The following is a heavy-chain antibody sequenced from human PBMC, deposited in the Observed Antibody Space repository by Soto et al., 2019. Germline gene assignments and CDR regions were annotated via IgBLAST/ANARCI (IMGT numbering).Heavy chain of an antibody. Sequence: ASVKVSCKASGYTFTSYAMHWVRQAPGQRLEWMGWINAGNGNTKYSQKFQGRVTITRDTSASTAYMELSSLRSEDTAVYYCAGEGHYCSSTSCHYDAFDIWGQGTMVTVSS. J-gene: IGHJ3*02. CDR3: AGEGHYCSSTSCHYDAFDI. CDR1: GYTFTSYA. D-gene: IGHD2-2*01. CDR2: INAGNGNT. V-gene: IGHV1-3*01.